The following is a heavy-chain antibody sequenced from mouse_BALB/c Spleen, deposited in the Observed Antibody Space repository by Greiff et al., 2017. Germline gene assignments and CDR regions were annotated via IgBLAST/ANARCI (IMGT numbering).Heavy chain of an antibody. V-gene: IGHV2-9*02. CDR2: IWAGGST. CDR3: ARDRDDYDAWFAY. J-gene: IGHJ3*01. Sequence: VQLQQSGPGLVAPSQSLSITCTVSGFSLTSYGVHWVRQPPGKGLEWLGVIWAGGSTNYNSALMSRLSISKDNSKSQVFLKMNSLQTDDTAMYYCARDRDDYDAWFAYWGQGTLVTVSA. D-gene: IGHD2-4*01. CDR1: GFSLTSYG.